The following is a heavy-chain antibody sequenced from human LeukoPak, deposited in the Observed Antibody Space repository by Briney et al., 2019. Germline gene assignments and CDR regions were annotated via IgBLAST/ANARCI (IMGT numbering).Heavy chain of an antibody. J-gene: IGHJ4*02. CDR3: VRASRSSDY. D-gene: IGHD6-13*01. V-gene: IGHV3-11*04. Sequence: GGSLRLSCAASGFIFSDYYMSWIRQAPGKGLEWVSYISSSGSIISYTDSVKGRFTISRDNVKNSLCLQMNSLRVEDTAVYYCVRASRSSDYWGQGTLVTVSP. CDR1: GFIFSDYY. CDR2: ISSSGSII.